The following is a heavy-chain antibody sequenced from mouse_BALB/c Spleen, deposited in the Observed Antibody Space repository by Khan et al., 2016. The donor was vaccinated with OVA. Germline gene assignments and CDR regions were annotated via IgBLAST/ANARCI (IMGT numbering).Heavy chain of an antibody. D-gene: IGHD1-1*01. Sequence: EVKLEESGPGLVKPSQSLSLTCTVTGYSITSDYAWNWIRQFPGNKLEWVGYISYSGRTSYNPSLKSRISLTRDTSKNQFFLQLSSVTTEDTATYYCARSVTITTVVATDFDYWGQGTTLTVSS. CDR3: ARSVTITTVVATDFDY. J-gene: IGHJ2*01. V-gene: IGHV3-2*02. CDR2: ISYSGRT. CDR1: GYSITSDYA.